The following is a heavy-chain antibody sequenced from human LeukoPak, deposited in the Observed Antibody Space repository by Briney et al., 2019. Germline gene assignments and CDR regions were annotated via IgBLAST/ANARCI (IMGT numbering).Heavy chain of an antibody. V-gene: IGHV1-69*05. CDR3: ARERRVCNYDILTGYCGVDAFDI. D-gene: IGHD3-9*01. Sequence: ASVKVSCKASGGTFSSYAISWVRQAPGQGLEWMGGIIPIFGTANYAQKLQGRVTMTTDTSTSTAYMELRSLRSDDTAVYYCARERRVCNYDILTGYCGVDAFDIWGQGTMVTVSS. CDR1: GGTFSSYA. CDR2: IIPIFGTA. J-gene: IGHJ3*02.